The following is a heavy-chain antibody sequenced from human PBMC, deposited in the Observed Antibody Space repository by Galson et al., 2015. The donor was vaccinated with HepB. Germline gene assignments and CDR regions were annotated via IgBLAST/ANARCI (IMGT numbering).Heavy chain of an antibody. Sequence: ETLSLTCTVSGGSISSSSYYWGWIRQPPGKGLEWIGSIYYSGSTYYNPSLKSRVTISVDTSKNQFSLKLSSVTAADTAVYYCASLDYVFDYWGQGTLVTVSS. CDR2: IYYSGST. V-gene: IGHV4-39*01. CDR1: GGSISSSSYY. J-gene: IGHJ4*02. CDR3: ASLDYVFDY. D-gene: IGHD4-17*01.